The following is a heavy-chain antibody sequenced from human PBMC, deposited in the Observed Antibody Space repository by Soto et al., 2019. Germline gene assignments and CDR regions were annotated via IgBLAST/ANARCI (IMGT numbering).Heavy chain of an antibody. V-gene: IGHV5-51*01. CDR2: IYPGDSDT. CDR3: TKARRAMRYYLDF. CDR1: GYSFATYW. D-gene: IGHD3-3*01. Sequence: GQSLKISCKGSGYSFATYWVAWVRQMPGQGLEWMGIIYPGDSDTRYSPSFQGHVTISADNSKDTVYLEMNSLRAEDTAVYYCTKARRAMRYYLDFLGMGALVT. J-gene: IGHJ4*02.